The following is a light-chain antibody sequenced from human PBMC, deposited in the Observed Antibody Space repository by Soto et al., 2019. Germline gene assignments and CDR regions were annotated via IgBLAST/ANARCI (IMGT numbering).Light chain of an antibody. CDR3: QQADSFPIT. J-gene: IGKJ5*01. V-gene: IGKV1-39*01. CDR2: ASS. CDR1: QSIASY. Sequence: DIQLTQSPSSLSASVGDRVTITSRASQSIASYLNWYKQKPGKAPELLIYASSTLQSGVPSRFSGYGSGTEFTLSISSLKPEDFDTYYCQQADSFPITFGQGTRLEIK.